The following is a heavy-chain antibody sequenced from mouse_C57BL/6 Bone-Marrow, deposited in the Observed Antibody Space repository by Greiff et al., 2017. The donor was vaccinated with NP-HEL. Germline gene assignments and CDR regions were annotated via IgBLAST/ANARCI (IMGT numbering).Heavy chain of an antibody. CDR2: IDPSDSET. CDR3: ARYDLRDYGSTAWFAY. J-gene: IGHJ3*01. Sequence: VQLQQSGAELVRPGSSVKLSCKASGYTFTSYWMHWVKQRPIQGLEWIGNIDPSDSETHYNQKFKDKATLTVDKSSSTAYMQLSSLTSEDSAVYYCARYDLRDYGSTAWFAYWGQGTLVTVSA. V-gene: IGHV1-52*01. D-gene: IGHD1-1*01. CDR1: GYTFTSYW.